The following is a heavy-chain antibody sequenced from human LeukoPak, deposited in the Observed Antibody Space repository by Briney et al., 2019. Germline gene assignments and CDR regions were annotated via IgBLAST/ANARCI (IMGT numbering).Heavy chain of an antibody. D-gene: IGHD3-16*01. J-gene: IGHJ4*02. CDR1: GGSFSGYY. CDR3: ARLTYYDYVWGSPIDDY. Sequence: SETLSLTCAVYGGSFSGYYWSWIRQPPGKGLEWIGEINHSGSTNHNPSLKSRVTISVDTSKNQFSLKLSSVTAADTAVYYCARLTYYDYVWGSPIDDYWGQGTLVTVSS. V-gene: IGHV4-34*01. CDR2: INHSGST.